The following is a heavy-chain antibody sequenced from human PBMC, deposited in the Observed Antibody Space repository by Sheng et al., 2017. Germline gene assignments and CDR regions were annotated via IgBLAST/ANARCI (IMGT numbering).Heavy chain of an antibody. D-gene: IGHD1-26*01. CDR1: GFSFSITW. CDR2: IKSETDGGTT. Sequence: DLEESGGGVVQPGRSLRLSCAASGFSFSITWMSWVRQAPGKGLEWVGRIKSETDGGTTDYAAPLKGRFTISRDNSKDMLFLQMNSLKTEDSAVYYCTTDQVGFGMDVWGRGTTVIVSS. J-gene: IGHJ6*02. CDR3: TTDQVGFGMDV. V-gene: IGHV3-15*01.